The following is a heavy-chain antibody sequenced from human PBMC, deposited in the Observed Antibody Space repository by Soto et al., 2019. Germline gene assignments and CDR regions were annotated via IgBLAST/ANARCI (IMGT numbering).Heavy chain of an antibody. D-gene: IGHD3-3*01. Sequence: ASLKISCRGCGYEFTHYWIAWVRQTPGKGLEWMGVIYPGDSDTKYSPSFQGQVTISADRSIDTAYLQRSSLKASDTAVYYCARAVGYSAASDFYSFAYWGQGTPVTVSS. CDR3: ARAVGYSAASDFYSFAY. CDR2: IYPGDSDT. V-gene: IGHV5-51*01. J-gene: IGHJ4*02. CDR1: GYEFTHYW.